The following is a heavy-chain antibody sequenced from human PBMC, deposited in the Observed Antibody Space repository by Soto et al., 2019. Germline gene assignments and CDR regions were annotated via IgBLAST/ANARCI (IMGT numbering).Heavy chain of an antibody. CDR1: GFTFSSYW. Sequence: GGSLRLSCAASGFTFSSYWMSWVRQAPGKGLEWVANIKQDGSEKYYVDSVKGRFTISRDNAKNSLYLQMNSLRAEDTAVYYCARRVELELDYYYYYMDVWGKGTTVTVSS. D-gene: IGHD1-7*01. CDR3: ARRVELELDYYYYYMDV. V-gene: IGHV3-7*01. J-gene: IGHJ6*03. CDR2: IKQDGSEK.